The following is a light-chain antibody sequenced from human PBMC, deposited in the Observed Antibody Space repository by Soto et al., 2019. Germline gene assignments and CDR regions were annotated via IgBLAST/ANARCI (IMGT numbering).Light chain of an antibody. CDR3: RAWDSSLSAVV. CDR2: DNN. J-gene: IGLJ3*02. Sequence: QSVLTQPPSVSAAPGQKVTISCSGSSSNIGSNSVSWYQQLPGTAPKLLIYDNNKRPSGIPDRFSGSKSGTSATLGITGLQTGDEADYYCRAWDSSLSAVVFGGGTKLTVL. V-gene: IGLV1-51*01. CDR1: SSNIGSNS.